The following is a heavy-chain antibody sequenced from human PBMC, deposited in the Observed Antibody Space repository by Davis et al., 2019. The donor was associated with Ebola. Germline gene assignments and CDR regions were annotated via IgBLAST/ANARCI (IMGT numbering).Heavy chain of an antibody. J-gene: IGHJ4*02. CDR1: GFNLRDYY. V-gene: IGHV3-11*04. CDR3: ARDVGGRAGY. Sequence: GESLKISCAASGFNLRDYYMSWIRQAPGKGLEWVSYISSSGSTIYYADSVKGRFTISRDNAKNTLFLQMNSLRADDTAVYYCARDVGGRAGYWGQGTLVTVSS. CDR2: ISSSGSTI.